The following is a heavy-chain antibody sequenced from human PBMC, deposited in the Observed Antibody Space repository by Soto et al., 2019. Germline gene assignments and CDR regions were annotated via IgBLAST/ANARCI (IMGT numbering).Heavy chain of an antibody. CDR2: IVPIVGTA. V-gene: IGHV1-69*13. D-gene: IGHD3-3*01. Sequence: SSVRVSCKASGGTVSSYAISWGRQAPVQGLEWMGGIVPIVGTANYAQKFRGRVTITADESTSTAYMELSRLRSEATAVYSCARVGDFWSGYHYYYYYGMEVWGQGTTVTVSS. CDR1: GGTVSSYA. CDR3: ARVGDFWSGYHYYYYYGMEV. J-gene: IGHJ6*02.